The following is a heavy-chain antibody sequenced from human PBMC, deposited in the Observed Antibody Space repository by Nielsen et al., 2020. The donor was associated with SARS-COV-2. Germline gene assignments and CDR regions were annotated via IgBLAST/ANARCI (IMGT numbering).Heavy chain of an antibody. CDR1: GGSISSSSYY. D-gene: IGHD6-6*01. CDR3: ARGPTRGWSIAARPIDY. V-gene: IGHV4-39*07. Sequence: SETLSLTCTVSGGSISSSSYYWGWIRQPPGKGLEWIGSIYYSGSTNYNPSLKSRVTISVDTSKNQFSLKLSSVTAADTAVYYCARGPTRGWSIAARPIDYWGQGTLVTVSS. J-gene: IGHJ4*02. CDR2: IYYSGST.